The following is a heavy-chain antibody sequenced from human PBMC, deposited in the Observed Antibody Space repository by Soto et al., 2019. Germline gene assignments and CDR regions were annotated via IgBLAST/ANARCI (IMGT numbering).Heavy chain of an antibody. CDR2: IWYDGSNK. D-gene: IGHD3-22*01. CDR3: AKAKDYYDSSGYLYFDY. CDR1: GFTFSSYG. J-gene: IGHJ4*02. Sequence: GGSLRLSCAASGFTFSSYGMHWVRQAPGKGLEWVAVIWYDGSNKYYADSVKGRFTISRDNSKNTLYLQMNSLRAEDTAVYYCAKAKDYYDSSGYLYFDYWGQGTLVTVSS. V-gene: IGHV3-33*06.